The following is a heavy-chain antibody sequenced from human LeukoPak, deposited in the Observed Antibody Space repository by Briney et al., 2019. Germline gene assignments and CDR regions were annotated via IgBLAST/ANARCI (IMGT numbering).Heavy chain of an antibody. Sequence: SLRLSCAVSGFNFDDYAMHWVRQAPGRGLEWVSGINWKTGNGIYADSVKGRFTISRDNAKNSLYLHMSSLRAEDTALYYCTRRAARWQFDLWGRGTLLTVSP. V-gene: IGHV3-9*01. CDR1: GFNFDDYA. J-gene: IGHJ2*01. CDR2: INWKTGNG. CDR3: TRRAARWQFDL. D-gene: IGHD5-24*01.